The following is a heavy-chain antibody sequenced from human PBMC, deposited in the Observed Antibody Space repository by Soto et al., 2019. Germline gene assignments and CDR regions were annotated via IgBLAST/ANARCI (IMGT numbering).Heavy chain of an antibody. D-gene: IGHD6-13*01. CDR1: GFTFSSYW. J-gene: IGHJ4*02. CDR3: ARDPVAAAGRFDY. Sequence: PGGSLRLSCAASGFTFSSYWMHWVRQAPGKGLVWVSRINSDGSSTSYADSVKGRFTISRDNAKSTLYLQMNSLRAEDTAVYYCARDPVAAAGRFDYWGQGTLVTVSS. V-gene: IGHV3-74*01. CDR2: INSDGSST.